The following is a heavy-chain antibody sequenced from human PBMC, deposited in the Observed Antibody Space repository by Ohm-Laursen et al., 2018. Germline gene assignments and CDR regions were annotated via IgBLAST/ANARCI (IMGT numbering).Heavy chain of an antibody. Sequence: PSETLSLTCTVSGGSISSTSYYWGWIRQPPGKGLEWIGSIYYTGSTYFNPSLQSRVTISVDTSKNQFSLNLSSVTAADTAMYYCARKTDWNHYYFDYWGQGTLVTVS. D-gene: IGHD1-1*01. CDR3: ARKTDWNHYYFDY. CDR1: GGSISSTSYY. J-gene: IGHJ4*02. V-gene: IGHV4-39*01. CDR2: IYYTGST.